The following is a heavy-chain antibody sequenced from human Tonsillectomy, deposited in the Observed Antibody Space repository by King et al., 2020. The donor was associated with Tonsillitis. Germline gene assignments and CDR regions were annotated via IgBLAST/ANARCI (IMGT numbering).Heavy chain of an antibody. J-gene: IGHJ6*03. D-gene: IGHD3-10*01. Sequence: VQLVESGGGLVQPGGSLRLSCAASGFTFSSYAMTWVRQAPGKGLEWVSAISGSGGSTYYADSVKGRFTISRDNSKNTLYLQMNSLRAEDTAVYYCAKGVGHYYGSGSYYYYYYYMDVWGKGTTVTVSS. V-gene: IGHV3-23*04. CDR1: GFTFSSYA. CDR2: ISGSGGST. CDR3: AKGVGHYYGSGSYYYYYYYMDV.